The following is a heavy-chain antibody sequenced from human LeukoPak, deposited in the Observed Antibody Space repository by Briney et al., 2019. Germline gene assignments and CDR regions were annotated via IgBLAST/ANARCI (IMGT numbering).Heavy chain of an antibody. D-gene: IGHD3-10*01. CDR3: ARGKVRGVRFDY. Sequence: SESLSLTCTVSGVSFSSYDWTWIRQPPGKGLEWVGYICYSGSSNYNPSHKTRVTISVDTSKNQFSLKLSSVSAADTAVYYCARGKVRGVRFDYSGQRKLVTVS. CDR1: GVSFSSYD. V-gene: IGHV4-59*01. J-gene: IGHJ4*02. CDR2: ICYSGSS.